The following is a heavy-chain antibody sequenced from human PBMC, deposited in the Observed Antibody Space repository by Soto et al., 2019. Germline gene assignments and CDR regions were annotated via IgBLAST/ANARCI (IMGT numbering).Heavy chain of an antibody. J-gene: IGHJ4*02. V-gene: IGHV3-30-3*01. CDR1: GLTFSSYA. Sequence: QVQLVESGGGVVQPGTSLRLSCAASGLTFSSYAMHWVRQASGKGLEWVAVISYDGSNKYYADSVKVRFTISRDNSKNTLYLQMNGLRAEDTAVYYCARDYGRDSSSWLDYWGQGTLVTVSS. CDR2: ISYDGSNK. D-gene: IGHD6-13*01. CDR3: ARDYGRDSSSWLDY.